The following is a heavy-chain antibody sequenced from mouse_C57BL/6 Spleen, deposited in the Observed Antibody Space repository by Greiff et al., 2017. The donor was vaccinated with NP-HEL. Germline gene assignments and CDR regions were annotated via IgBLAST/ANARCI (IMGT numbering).Heavy chain of an antibody. V-gene: IGHV2-2*01. Sequence: VQLVESGPGLVQPSQSLSFTCTVSGFSLTSYGVHWVRQSPGKGLEWLGVIWSGGSTDYNAAFISRLSISKDNSKSQVFFKMNRLQADDTAVYYCARNRPHCCDSSLYAMDYWGQGTSVTVSA. CDR2: IWSGGST. CDR1: GFSLTSYG. D-gene: IGHD1-1*01. CDR3: ARNRPHCCDSSLYAMDY. J-gene: IGHJ4*01.